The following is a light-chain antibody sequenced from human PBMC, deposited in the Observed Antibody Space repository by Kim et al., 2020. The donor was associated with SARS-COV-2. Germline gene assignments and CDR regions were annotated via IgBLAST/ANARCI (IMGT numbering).Light chain of an antibody. CDR1: QTVTSNS. CDR2: GAS. J-gene: IGKJ1*01. CDR3: QQYGSSPAT. V-gene: IGKV3-20*01. Sequence: SPGERATLSCRASQTVTSNSLAWYQQKPGQAPRLLIYGASSRATGISDRFSGSGSGTDFTLTISRLEPEDFAVYYCQQYGSSPATFGQGTKVDIK.